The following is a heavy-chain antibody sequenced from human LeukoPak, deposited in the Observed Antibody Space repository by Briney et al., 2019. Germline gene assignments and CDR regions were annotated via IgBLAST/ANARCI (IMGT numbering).Heavy chain of an antibody. CDR1: EFSVGSNY. Sequence: GGSLRLSCAASEFSVGSNYMTWVRQAPGKGLEWVSLIYSGGSTYYADSVKGRFTISRDNAKNSLYLQMNSLRAEDTAVYYCARGPPEYCSGGSCYSGRNWIDPWGQGTLVTVSS. V-gene: IGHV3-66*01. D-gene: IGHD2-15*01. J-gene: IGHJ5*02. CDR2: IYSGGST. CDR3: ARGPPEYCSGGSCYSGRNWIDP.